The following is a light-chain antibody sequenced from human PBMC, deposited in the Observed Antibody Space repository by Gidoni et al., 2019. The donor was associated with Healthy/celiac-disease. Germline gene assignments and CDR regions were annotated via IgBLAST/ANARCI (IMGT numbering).Light chain of an antibody. V-gene: IGLV3-21*04. J-gene: IGLJ7*01. CDR2: DDS. CDR1: NIGSKS. CDR3: QVWDSSSDLAV. Sequence: SYVLPQPPSVSVAPGKTARITCGGNNIGSKSVHWYQQKPGQAPVLVIYDDSDRPSGIPERFSGSNSGNTATLTISRVEAGDEADYYCQVWDSSSDLAVFGGGTQLTVL.